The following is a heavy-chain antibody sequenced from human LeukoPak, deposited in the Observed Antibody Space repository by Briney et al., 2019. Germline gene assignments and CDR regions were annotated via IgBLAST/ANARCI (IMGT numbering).Heavy chain of an antibody. Sequence: PSETLSLTCTVSGGSITDYYWSWIRNSSGKGLEWIGYMYYSGSAYYSPSLKTRVTISVDTSKNQFSLKLTSVTAADTAVYYCARSTFSSNWNLWGQGTLVTVSS. CDR3: ARSTFSSNWNL. V-gene: IGHV4-59*08. D-gene: IGHD6-13*01. J-gene: IGHJ4*02. CDR2: MYYSGSA. CDR1: GGSITDYY.